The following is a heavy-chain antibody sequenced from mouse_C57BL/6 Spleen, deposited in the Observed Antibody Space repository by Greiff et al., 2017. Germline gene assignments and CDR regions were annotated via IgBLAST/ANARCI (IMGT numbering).Heavy chain of an antibody. CDR1: GYTFTDYY. D-gene: IGHD2-5*01. CDR2: IYPGSGNT. CDR3: ARRMVYSNYWYFDV. Sequence: LVESGPELVKPGASVKISCKASGYTFTDYYINWVKQRPGQGLEWIGWIYPGSGNTKYNEKFKGKATLTVDTSSSTAYMQLSSLTSEDSAVYFCARRMVYSNYWYFDVWGTGTTVTVSS. J-gene: IGHJ1*03. V-gene: IGHV1-84*01.